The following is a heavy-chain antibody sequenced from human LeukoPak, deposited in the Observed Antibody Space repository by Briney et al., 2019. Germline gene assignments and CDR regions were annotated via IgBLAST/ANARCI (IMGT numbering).Heavy chain of an antibody. CDR3: TRSHYDILTGTDY. CDR2: IRSKANSYAT. V-gene: IGHV3-73*01. Sequence: GGSLRLYCAASGFTFSGSAMHWVRQASGQGLEWVGRIRSKANSYATAYAASVKGRFTISRDDSKITAYLQMNSLKTEDTAVYYCTRSHYDILTGTDYWGQGTLVTVPS. J-gene: IGHJ4*02. CDR1: GFTFSGSA. D-gene: IGHD3-9*01.